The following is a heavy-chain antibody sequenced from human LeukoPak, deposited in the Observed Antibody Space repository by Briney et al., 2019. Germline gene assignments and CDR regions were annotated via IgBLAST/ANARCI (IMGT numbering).Heavy chain of an antibody. CDR2: ISSSSSTI. D-gene: IGHD2-21*02. Sequence: TGGSLRLSCAASGFTFSSYSMNWVRQAPGKGLEWVSYISSSSSTIYYADSVKGRFTISRDNAKNSLYLQMNSLRAEDTAVYYCARSCGGDCYQMDYYYYMDVWGKGTTVTVSS. V-gene: IGHV3-48*01. J-gene: IGHJ6*03. CDR3: ARSCGGDCYQMDYYYYMDV. CDR1: GFTFSSYS.